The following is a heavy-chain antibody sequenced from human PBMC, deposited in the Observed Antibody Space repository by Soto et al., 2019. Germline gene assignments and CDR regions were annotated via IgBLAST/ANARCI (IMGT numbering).Heavy chain of an antibody. CDR1: GFTFSDYY. CDR2: ISSSSSYT. Sequence: GGSLRLSCAASGFTFSDYYMSWIRQAPGKGLEWVSYISSSSSYTNYADSVKGRFTISRDNAKNSLYLQMNSLRAEDTAVYYCARDLCSSTSCPRWFDPWGQGTLVTVSS. CDR3: ARDLCSSTSCPRWFDP. V-gene: IGHV3-11*05. J-gene: IGHJ5*02. D-gene: IGHD2-2*01.